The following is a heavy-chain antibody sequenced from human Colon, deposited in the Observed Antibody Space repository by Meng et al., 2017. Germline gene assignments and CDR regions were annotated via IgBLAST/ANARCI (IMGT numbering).Heavy chain of an antibody. CDR3: ARGANEWLWSAPDY. J-gene: IGHJ4*02. CDR2: INTYNGNT. D-gene: IGHD4/OR15-4a*01. CDR1: GYTFTRSG. V-gene: IGHV1-18*01. Sequence: ASVKVSCKTSGYTFTRSGINWVRQAPGQGLEWMGWINTYNGNTNFAQKFQGRATMTTDTTTSTAYMELRSLRSVHTAVYYCARGANEWLWSAPDYWGPGTLVTVSS.